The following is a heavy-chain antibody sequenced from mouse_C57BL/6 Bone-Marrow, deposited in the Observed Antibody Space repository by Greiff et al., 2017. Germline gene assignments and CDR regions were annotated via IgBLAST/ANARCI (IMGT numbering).Heavy chain of an antibody. J-gene: IGHJ1*03. CDR3: ARGGDYGSSYWYFDV. V-gene: IGHV1-81*01. CDR2: IYPRSGNT. CDR1: GYTFTSYG. D-gene: IGHD1-1*01. Sequence: VKLVESGAELARPGASVKLSCKASGYTFTSYGISWVKQRTGQGLEWIGEIYPRSGNTYYNEKFKGKATLTADKSSSTAYMELRSLTSEDSAVYFCARGGDYGSSYWYFDVWGTGTTVTVSS.